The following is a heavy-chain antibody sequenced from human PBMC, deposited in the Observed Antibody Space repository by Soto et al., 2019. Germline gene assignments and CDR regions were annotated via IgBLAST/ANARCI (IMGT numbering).Heavy chain of an antibody. J-gene: IGHJ6*02. CDR3: ARHLRLWFGEDYYYYYGMDV. CDR1: GYSFTTYW. D-gene: IGHD3-10*01. V-gene: IGHV5-51*01. CDR2: IYPGDSDT. Sequence: GESLKISCQASGYSFTTYWISWVRQMPGKGLEWMGIIYPGDSDTRYSPSFQGQVTISADKSISTAYLQWSSLKASDTAMYYCARHLRLWFGEDYYYYYGMDVWAQGNTVPVSS.